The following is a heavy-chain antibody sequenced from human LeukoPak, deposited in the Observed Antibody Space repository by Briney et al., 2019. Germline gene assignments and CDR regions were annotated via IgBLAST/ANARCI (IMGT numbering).Heavy chain of an antibody. V-gene: IGHV6-1*01. CDR1: GDSVSSNSAA. CDR3: ARGPIVVVPAAMMAYYYYYMDV. Sequence: SQTLSLTCAISGDSVSSNSAAWNWIRQSPSRGLEWLGRTYYRSKWYNDYAVSVKSRITINPDTSKNQFSLQLNSVTPEDTAVYYCARGPIVVVPAAMMAYYYYYMDVWGKGTTVTISS. D-gene: IGHD2-2*01. CDR2: TYYRSKWYN. J-gene: IGHJ6*03.